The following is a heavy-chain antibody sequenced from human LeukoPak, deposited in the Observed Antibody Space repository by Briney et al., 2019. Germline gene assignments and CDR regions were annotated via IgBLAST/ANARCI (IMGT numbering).Heavy chain of an antibody. J-gene: IGHJ4*02. CDR1: GFTFTSYW. Sequence: RGSLRLSCAASGFTFTSYWMSWVRQAPGKGLEWVGNINQDGSEKYYVDSVKGRFTISRDNAKNSLYLLMNGLRAEDTAVYYCARGWIQLWPLDYWGQGTLVTVSS. CDR2: INQDGSEK. D-gene: IGHD5-18*01. V-gene: IGHV3-7*01. CDR3: ARGWIQLWPLDY.